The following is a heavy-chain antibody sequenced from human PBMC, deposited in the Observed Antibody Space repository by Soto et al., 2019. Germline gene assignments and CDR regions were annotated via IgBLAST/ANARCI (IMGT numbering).Heavy chain of an antibody. CDR1: GLTFSSSW. D-gene: IGHD3-10*01. J-gene: IGHJ4*02. CDR2: SNGDGSNI. Sequence: EVQLVESGGGLVQPGGSLRISCVASGLTFSSSWMQWVRQAPGKGLVWVSRSNGDGSNIDYADSVKGRFTLSRDNAKNTVFLQMRSLSVEDTAVYYGARAAALSGRSNDYWGQGTLVTVSS. V-gene: IGHV3-74*01. CDR3: ARAAALSGRSNDY.